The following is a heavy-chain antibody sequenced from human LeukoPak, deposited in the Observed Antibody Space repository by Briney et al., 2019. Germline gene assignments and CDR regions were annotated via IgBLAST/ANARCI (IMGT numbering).Heavy chain of an antibody. Sequence: PGGSLRLSCAASGFTFRTYNMNWVRQAPGRGLEWVSYISSDSRTIYYADSVKGRFTISRDNAKNSLYLQMKSLRDEDTAVYYCARYGSGTSYITNYFDYWGQGTLVTVSS. CDR3: ARYGSGTSYITNYFDY. CDR2: ISSDSRTI. CDR1: GFTFRTYN. V-gene: IGHV3-48*02. J-gene: IGHJ4*02. D-gene: IGHD3-10*01.